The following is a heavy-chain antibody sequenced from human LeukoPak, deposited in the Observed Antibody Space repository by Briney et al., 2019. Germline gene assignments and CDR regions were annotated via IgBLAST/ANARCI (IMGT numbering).Heavy chain of an antibody. CDR1: GGSISSGDYY. J-gene: IGHJ6*02. V-gene: IGHV4-30-4*01. CDR3: ARVEVAVVAAAQTPKYGMDV. D-gene: IGHD2-21*02. CDR2: IDYSGTT. Sequence: PSETLSLTCTVSGGSISSGDYYWSWIRQPPGKGLEWIGYIDYSGTTYYSPTLKTRVTISIDTSKNQFSLKLSPVTAADTAVYYCARVEVAVVAAAQTPKYGMDVWGQGTTVTVSS.